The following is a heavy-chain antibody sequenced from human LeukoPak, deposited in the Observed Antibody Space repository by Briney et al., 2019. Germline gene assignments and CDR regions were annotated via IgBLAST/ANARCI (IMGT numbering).Heavy chain of an antibody. J-gene: IGHJ4*02. Sequence: GGSLGLSCAASGFTFSNAWMNWVRQAPGKGLEWVGRIKSKTDGGTTDYAAPVKGRFTISRDDSENTLYLQMNSLKTEDTAVYYCATGYCSSTSCSKYYFDYWGQGTLVTVSS. CDR1: GFTFSNAW. V-gene: IGHV3-15*01. D-gene: IGHD2-2*01. CDR2: IKSKTDGGTT. CDR3: ATGYCSSTSCSKYYFDY.